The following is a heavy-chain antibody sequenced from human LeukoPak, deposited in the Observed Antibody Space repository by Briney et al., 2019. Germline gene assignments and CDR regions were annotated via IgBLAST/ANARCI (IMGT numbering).Heavy chain of an antibody. J-gene: IGHJ4*02. CDR3: ASLLPAAGFPSDY. D-gene: IGHD2-2*01. CDR2: ISSSGSTI. Sequence: SYISSSGSTIYYADSVKGRFTISRDNAKNSLYLQMNSLRAEDTAVYYCASLLPAAGFPSDYWGQGTLVTVSS. V-gene: IGHV3-11*01.